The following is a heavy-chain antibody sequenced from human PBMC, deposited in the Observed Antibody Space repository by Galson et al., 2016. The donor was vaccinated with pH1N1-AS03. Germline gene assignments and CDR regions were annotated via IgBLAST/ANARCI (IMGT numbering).Heavy chain of an antibody. V-gene: IGHV5-51*03. J-gene: IGHJ4*02. CDR1: GYSFSNYW. CDR3: ARVIPVAGFHFAS. Sequence: QSGAEVKKPGESLRVSCTGYGYSFSNYWIGWVRQLPGKGLEWMGFIYCGDSDTRYGPSFQGRVTFSADKSTNTAYLQWSRLQASDTAIYYCARVIPVAGFHFASWGQGTLVTVSS. CDR2: IYCGDSDT. D-gene: IGHD6-19*01.